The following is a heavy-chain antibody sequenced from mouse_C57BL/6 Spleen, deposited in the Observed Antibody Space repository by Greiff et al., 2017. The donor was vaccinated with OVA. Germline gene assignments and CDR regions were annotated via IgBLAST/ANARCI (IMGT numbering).Heavy chain of an antibody. V-gene: IGHV10-3*01. Sequence: EVQRVESGGGLVQPKGSLKLSCAASGFTFNTYAMHWVRQAPGQGLEWVARIRSKSSNYASYYADSVKARFTISRDDSQSMLYLQMNNLETEDTAMYCCVGVYDYGGYFDVWGTGTTVTVSS. D-gene: IGHD2-4*01. CDR3: VGVYDYGGYFDV. CDR1: GFTFNTYA. J-gene: IGHJ1*03. CDR2: IRSKSSNYAS.